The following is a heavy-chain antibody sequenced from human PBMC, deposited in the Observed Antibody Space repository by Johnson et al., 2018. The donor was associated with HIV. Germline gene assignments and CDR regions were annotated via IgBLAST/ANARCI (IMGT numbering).Heavy chain of an antibody. CDR2: VNPNGGST. CDR3: ARVGWEQAFDI. V-gene: IGHV3-25*03. CDR1: QFTFSSYY. D-gene: IGHD1-26*01. J-gene: IGHJ3*02. Sequence: EVQLVESGGGLAQPAWSPRLSCAASQFTFSSYYMNCVRQAPGNGLELVGQVNPNGGSTYLIDSGKDRFNISRDNSKNTLYLQMNSLRAEDTAVYYCARVGWEQAFDIWGQRTMVTVSS.